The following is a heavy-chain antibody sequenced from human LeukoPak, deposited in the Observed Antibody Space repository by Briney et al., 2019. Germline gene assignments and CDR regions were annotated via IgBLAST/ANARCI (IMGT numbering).Heavy chain of an antibody. D-gene: IGHD3-3*01. CDR1: GFTFSSYG. V-gene: IGHV3-30*02. CDR3: AKDYDDFCSGYWD. Sequence: GGSLRLSCAASGFTFSSYGMHWVRQAPGKGLEWVAFIRYDGSNKYYADSVKGRFTISRDNSKNTLYLQMNSLRAEDTAVYYCAKDYDDFCSGYWDWGQGTLVTVSS. CDR2: IRYDGSNK. J-gene: IGHJ4*02.